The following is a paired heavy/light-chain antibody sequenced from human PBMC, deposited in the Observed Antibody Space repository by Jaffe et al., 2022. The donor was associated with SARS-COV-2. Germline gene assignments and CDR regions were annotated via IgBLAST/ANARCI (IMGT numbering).Heavy chain of an antibody. D-gene: IGHD2-15*01. CDR2: ISSSSSTI. V-gene: IGHV3-48*02. J-gene: IGHJ6*02. CDR3: ARDRGEGDNCSGGSCSPSGYYGMDV. CDR1: GFTFSSYS. Sequence: EVQLVESGGGLVQPGGSLRLSCAASGFTFSSYSMNWVRQAPGKGLEWVSYISSSSSTIYYADSVKGRFTISRDNAKNSLYLQMNSLRDEDTAVYYCARDRGEGDNCSGGSCSPSGYYGMDVWGQGTTVTVSS.
Light chain of an antibody. Sequence: SYELTQPPSVSVSPGQTASITCSGDKLGDKYACWYQQKPGQSPVLVIYQDSKRPSGIPERFSGSNSGNTATLTISGTQAMDEADYYCQAWDSSTESVVFGGGTKLTVL. CDR3: QAWDSSTESVV. V-gene: IGLV3-1*01. J-gene: IGLJ2*01. CDR2: QDS. CDR1: KLGDKY.